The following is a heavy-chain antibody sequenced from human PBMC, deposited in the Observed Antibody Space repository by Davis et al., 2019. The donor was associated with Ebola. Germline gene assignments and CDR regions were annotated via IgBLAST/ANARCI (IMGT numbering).Heavy chain of an antibody. V-gene: IGHV3-23*01. CDR1: GFIFNNYA. Sequence: PGGSLRLSCAASGFIFNNYAMTWVRQAPGRGLEWVSTTSSGGSTTYYADSVKGRFTISRDNSKNTLYLQMNSLRVDDTAVYHCAKARSSWTPFDYWGQGTLVTVSS. D-gene: IGHD6-13*01. CDR3: AKARSSWTPFDY. J-gene: IGHJ4*02. CDR2: TSSGGSTT.